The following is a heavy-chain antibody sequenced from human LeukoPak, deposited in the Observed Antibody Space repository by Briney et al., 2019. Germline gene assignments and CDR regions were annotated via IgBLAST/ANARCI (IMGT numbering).Heavy chain of an antibody. CDR3: ARESVAAGTRWFDY. CDR2: IQISENN. J-gene: IGHJ4*02. CDR1: GGSISDYY. D-gene: IGHD6-13*01. Sequence: PSETLSLTCTVFGGSISDYYLTWIRQPAGKGLEWIGRIQISENNNYNPSLKSRVTLSLDTSKNQFSLKLTSVTAADTAIYYCARESVAAGTRWFDYWVQGTLVTVSS. V-gene: IGHV4-4*07.